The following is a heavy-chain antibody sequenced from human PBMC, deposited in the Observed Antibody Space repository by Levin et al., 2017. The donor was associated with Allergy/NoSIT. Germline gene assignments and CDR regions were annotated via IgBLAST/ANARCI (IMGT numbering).Heavy chain of an antibody. CDR1: GFSVTSNY. CDR3: AKTGGWYGAGYFDY. CDR2: IYPDGRT. V-gene: IGHV3-66*02. Sequence: QAGGSLRLSCAASGFSVTSNYMSWVRQAPGKGLDWVSVIYPDGRTYYADSVKGRFTIPRDNSKNTLYLQMNSLRAEDKAVYYCAKTGGWYGAGYFDYWGQGTLVTVSS. D-gene: IGHD6-19*01. J-gene: IGHJ4*02.